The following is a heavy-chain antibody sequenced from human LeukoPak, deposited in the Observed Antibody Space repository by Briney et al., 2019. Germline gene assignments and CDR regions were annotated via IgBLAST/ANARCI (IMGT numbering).Heavy chain of an antibody. CDR1: GFTFSSCW. Sequence: PGGSLRLSCAASGFTFSSCWMSWVRQAPGKGLEWVANINQDGSEKYYVDSVKGRFTISRDNAKNSLYLQMNSLRAKDTAVYYCARNLATDYWGQGTLVTVSS. J-gene: IGHJ4*02. CDR2: INQDGSEK. D-gene: IGHD1-26*01. CDR3: ARNLATDY. V-gene: IGHV3-7*05.